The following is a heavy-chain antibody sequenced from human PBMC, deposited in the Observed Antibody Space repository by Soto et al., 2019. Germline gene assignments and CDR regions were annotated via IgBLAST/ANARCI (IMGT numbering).Heavy chain of an antibody. CDR1: GYTFTSCS. CDR3: AGDRYSSGWSPYNWFDP. CDR2: INAGNGNT. Sequence: ASVKVSCKASGYTFTSCSMHWVRQAPGQRLEWMGWINAGNGNTKYSQKFQGRVTITRDTSASTAYMELSSLRSEDTAVYYCAGDRYSSGWSPYNWFDPWGQGTLVTVS. J-gene: IGHJ5*02. V-gene: IGHV1-3*01. D-gene: IGHD6-19*01.